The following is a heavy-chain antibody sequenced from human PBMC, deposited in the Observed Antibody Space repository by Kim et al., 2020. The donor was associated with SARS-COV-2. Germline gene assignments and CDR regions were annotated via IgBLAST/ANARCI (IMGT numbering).Heavy chain of an antibody. D-gene: IGHD1-26*01. CDR2: INPNSGVT. V-gene: IGHV1-2*06. Sequence: ASVKVSCKTSGYTFTAYYMHWVRQAPGQGLEWMGRINPNSGVTNYAQKFQGRVTITRDTSIGTVYMELSRLRSDDTAVYYCARLDSGSYFAFDIWGQGTMVTVSS. CDR3: ARLDSGSYFAFDI. J-gene: IGHJ3*02. CDR1: GYTFTAYY.